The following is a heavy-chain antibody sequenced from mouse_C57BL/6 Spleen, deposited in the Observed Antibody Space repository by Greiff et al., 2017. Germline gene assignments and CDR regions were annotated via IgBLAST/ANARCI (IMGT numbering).Heavy chain of an antibody. CDR3: ATLLLPSYAMDY. CDR2: IYPRSGNT. Sequence: QVQLQQSGAELARPGASVKLSCKASGYTFTSYGISWVKQRTGQGLEWLGEIYPRSGNTYYNEKFQGTATLTADKSSSTAYMELRSLTSEDSAVYIWATLLLPSYAMDYWGQGTSVTVSS. D-gene: IGHD1-1*01. J-gene: IGHJ4*01. V-gene: IGHV1-81*01. CDR1: GYTFTSYG.